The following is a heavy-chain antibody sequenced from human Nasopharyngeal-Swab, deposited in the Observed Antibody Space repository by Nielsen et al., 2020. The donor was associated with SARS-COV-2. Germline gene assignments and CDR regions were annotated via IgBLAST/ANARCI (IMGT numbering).Heavy chain of an antibody. CDR3: VKNSGRDGGY. V-gene: IGHV3-11*03. CDR1: GFAFSDSY. CDR2: ISGGSSDP. J-gene: IGHJ4*02. D-gene: IGHD1-1*01. Sequence: SLNISCVASGFAFSDSYMSWIRQAPEKGLEWLSYISGGSSDPNYADSVKGRFTISRDNTKNALYLQMNSLRAEDTAVYYCVKNSGRDGGYWGQGTLVTVSS.